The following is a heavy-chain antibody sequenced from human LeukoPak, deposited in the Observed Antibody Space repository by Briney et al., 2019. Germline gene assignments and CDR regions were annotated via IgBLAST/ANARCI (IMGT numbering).Heavy chain of an antibody. J-gene: IGHJ4*02. CDR3: ARADEGPYFDY. Sequence: ASVKVSCKASGYTFTNYAMNWVRQAPGQGLEWMGLINTNTGKSTYAQGFTGRFVFSLDTSVSTAYLQISSLKAEDTAVYYCARADEGPYFDYWGQGTLVTVSS. CDR1: GYTFTNYA. CDR2: INTNTGKS. V-gene: IGHV7-4-1*02.